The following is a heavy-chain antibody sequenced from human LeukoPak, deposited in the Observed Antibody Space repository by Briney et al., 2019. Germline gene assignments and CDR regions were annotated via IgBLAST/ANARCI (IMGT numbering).Heavy chain of an antibody. CDR2: IYYSGST. CDR3: ARGRRVPAAIYYYYYYMDV. V-gene: IGHV4-39*07. J-gene: IGHJ6*03. D-gene: IGHD2-2*01. Sequence: SETLSLTCTVSGGSISSSSYYWGWIRQPPGKGLEWIGSIYYSGSTYYNPSLKSRVTISVDTSKNQFSLKLSSVTAADTAVYYCARGRRVPAAIYYYYYYMDVWGKGTTVTISS. CDR1: GGSISSSSYY.